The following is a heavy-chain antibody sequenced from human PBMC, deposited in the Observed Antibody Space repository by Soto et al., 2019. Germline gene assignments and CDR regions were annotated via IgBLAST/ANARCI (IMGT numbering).Heavy chain of an antibody. CDR1: GLSISSGDW. Sequence: QVQLQESGPGLVRPSGTVSLTCAVSGLSISSGDWWSWVRQPPGKGLEWIGEIHHSGSANYNPSLKSRVTLSVVPSKDLFSLTLISVTAADTAFYYCARDQGSHPGEWGQGTLVSVSS. CDR3: ARDQGSHPGE. V-gene: IGHV4-4*02. J-gene: IGHJ4*02. D-gene: IGHD6-13*01. CDR2: IHHSGSA.